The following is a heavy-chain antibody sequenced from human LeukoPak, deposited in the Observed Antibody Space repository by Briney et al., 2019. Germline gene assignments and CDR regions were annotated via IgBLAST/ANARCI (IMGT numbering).Heavy chain of an antibody. V-gene: IGHV3-64*01. CDR3: ARDFGGYCSSTSCYPGENYFDY. D-gene: IGHD2-2*01. CDR2: IKSNGGST. CDR1: GFTFSSYS. J-gene: IGHJ4*02. Sequence: GGSLRLSCAASGFTFSSYSMHWVRQAPGKGLEYVSAIKSNGGSTYYANSVKGRFTISRDNSKNTLYLQMGSLRAEDMAVYYCARDFGGYCSSTSCYPGENYFDYWGQGTLVTVSS.